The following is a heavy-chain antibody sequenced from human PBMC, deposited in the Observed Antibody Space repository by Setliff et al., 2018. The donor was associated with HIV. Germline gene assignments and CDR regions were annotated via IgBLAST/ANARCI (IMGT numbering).Heavy chain of an antibody. Sequence: PGGSLRLSCAASGFTFSSHWMHWVRRAPGKGLVWVFGMNTDGSSTRYADSVKGRFTISRDNAKNTVYLQMGSLSADDTAVYYCARGGFNHAFDIWGQGTMVTVSS. CDR2: MNTDGSST. CDR3: ARGGFNHAFDI. V-gene: IGHV3-74*01. D-gene: IGHD2-15*01. J-gene: IGHJ3*02. CDR1: GFTFSSHW.